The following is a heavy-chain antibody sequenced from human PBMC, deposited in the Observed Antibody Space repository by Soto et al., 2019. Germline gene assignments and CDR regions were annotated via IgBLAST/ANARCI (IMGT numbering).Heavy chain of an antibody. Sequence: ASVKVSCKASGYTFTGYYMHWVRQAPGQGLEWMGWSNPNSGGTNYAQKFQGRVTMTRDTSISTAYMELSRLRSDDTAVYYCARDAGGADWNYADEGHYWGQGTLVTVSS. CDR2: SNPNSGGT. CDR3: ARDAGGADWNYADEGHY. V-gene: IGHV1-2*02. D-gene: IGHD1-7*01. J-gene: IGHJ4*02. CDR1: GYTFTGYY.